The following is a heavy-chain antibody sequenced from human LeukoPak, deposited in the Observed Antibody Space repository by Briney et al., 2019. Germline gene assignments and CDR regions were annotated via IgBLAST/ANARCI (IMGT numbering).Heavy chain of an antibody. V-gene: IGHV3-30*03. Sequence: GGSLRLSCAASGFTFSSYWMTWVRQAPGKGLEWVAVISDVGRYKYYADSVKGRFTISRDNPKNTLDLQMDSLRAEDTAVYYCARRRLNVNGGLTGPPDYWGRGTLVTVSS. D-gene: IGHD3-16*01. CDR1: GFTFSSYW. CDR2: ISDVGRYK. J-gene: IGHJ4*02. CDR3: ARRRLNVNGGLTGPPDY.